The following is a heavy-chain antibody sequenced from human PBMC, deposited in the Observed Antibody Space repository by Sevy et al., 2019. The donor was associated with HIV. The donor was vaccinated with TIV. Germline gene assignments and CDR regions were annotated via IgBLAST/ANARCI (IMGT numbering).Heavy chain of an antibody. CDR2: IHSGGKI. D-gene: IGHD3-16*01. CDR1: GFSVSSNY. J-gene: IGHJ4*02. CDR3: ASSEGAFWGSYYY. Sequence: GGSLRLSCAASGFSVSSNYMSWVRQAPGKGPEWVSVIHSGGKISYADSVQGRFTISRDNSKNTLYLQMNSLRAEDTAVYYCASSEGAFWGSYYYWGQGTLVTVSS. V-gene: IGHV3-53*01.